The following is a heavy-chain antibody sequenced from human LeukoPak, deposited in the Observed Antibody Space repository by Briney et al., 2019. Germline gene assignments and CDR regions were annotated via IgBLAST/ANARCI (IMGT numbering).Heavy chain of an antibody. V-gene: IGHV1-69*13. D-gene: IGHD3-22*01. J-gene: IGHJ3*02. CDR3: ARGDCDSSGYYPDAFDI. CDR1: GGTFSSYA. Sequence: GASVTVSCKASGGTFSSYAISWVRQAPGQGLEWMGGIIPIFGTANYAQKFQGRVTITADESTSTAYMELSSLRSEDTAVYYCARGDCDSSGYYPDAFDIWGQGTMVTVSS. CDR2: IIPIFGTA.